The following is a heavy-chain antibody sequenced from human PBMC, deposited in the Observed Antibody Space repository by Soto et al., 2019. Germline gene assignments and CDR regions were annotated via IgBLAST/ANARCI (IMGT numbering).Heavy chain of an antibody. CDR2: IYKDFT. J-gene: IGHJ3*02. V-gene: IGHV3-66*01. D-gene: IGHD2-15*01. CDR3: AREPRYCSGGSCSIMGDAFDI. Sequence: EVQLVESGGGLVQPGGSLRLSCVASGFTVTDIYMNWVRQAPGKGLEWVSVIYKDFTDYADFVRGRFSVSTDTSKNALYLQLENLSAEDTAVYYCAREPRYCSGGSCSIMGDAFDIWGQGAMVTVSS. CDR1: GFTVTDIY.